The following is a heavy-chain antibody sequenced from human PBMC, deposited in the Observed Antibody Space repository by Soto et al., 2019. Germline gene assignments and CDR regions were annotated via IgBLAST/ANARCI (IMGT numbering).Heavy chain of an antibody. J-gene: IGHJ4*02. CDR2: IDTDGSRT. V-gene: IGHV3-74*01. Sequence: EVQLVESGGGLVQPGGSLRLSCATSGFTFSSYWVHWVRQAPGKGLVWVSRIDTDGSRTSYADSVKGRFTISRDNAENTLYLQMNSLRAEDTAVYYCARAGSYRIDYWGQGTLVTVSS. CDR3: ARAGSYRIDY. CDR1: GFTFSSYW. D-gene: IGHD3-10*01.